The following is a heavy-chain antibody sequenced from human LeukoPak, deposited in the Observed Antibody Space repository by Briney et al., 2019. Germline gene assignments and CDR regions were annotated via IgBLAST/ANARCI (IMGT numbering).Heavy chain of an antibody. CDR1: GFTFSSYA. V-gene: IGHV3-23*01. Sequence: GGSLRLSCAASGFTFSSYAMSWVRQAPGKGLEWVSAISGSGGSTYYADPVKGRFTISRDNSKNTLYLQMNSLRAEDTAVYYCAKALENWGPYYYYGMDVWGQGTTVTVSS. CDR2: ISGSGGST. D-gene: IGHD7-27*01. CDR3: AKALENWGPYYYYGMDV. J-gene: IGHJ6*02.